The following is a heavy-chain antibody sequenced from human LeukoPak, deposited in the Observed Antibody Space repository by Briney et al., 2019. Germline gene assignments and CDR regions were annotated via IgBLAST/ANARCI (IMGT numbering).Heavy chain of an antibody. D-gene: IGHD5-24*01. CDR1: GGFISSYY. Sequence: SETLSLTCTVSGGFISSYYWSWIRQPPGKGLEWIGYVYYSGSTNYNPSLKSRVTISVDTSKTQFSLKLSSVTAADTAVYYCARRLKMATPRPGDAFDIWGQGTMVTVSS. V-gene: IGHV4-59*01. J-gene: IGHJ3*02. CDR3: ARRLKMATPRPGDAFDI. CDR2: VYYSGST.